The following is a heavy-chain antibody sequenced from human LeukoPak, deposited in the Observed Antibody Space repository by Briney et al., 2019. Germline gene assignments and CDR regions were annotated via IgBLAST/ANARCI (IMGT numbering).Heavy chain of an antibody. CDR2: ISSTSNYI. CDR3: ARAGDILLVSYFHYYGMDV. Sequence: RTGGSLRLSCAVSGFNFNTYSMNWVRQAPGEGPEWVSSISSTSNYIYYAESVKGRFAVSRDNAKNSLYLQMNSLRADDTAVYYCARAGDILLVSYFHYYGMDVWGQGTTVIVSS. CDR1: GFNFNTYS. V-gene: IGHV3-21*01. J-gene: IGHJ6*02. D-gene: IGHD7-27*01.